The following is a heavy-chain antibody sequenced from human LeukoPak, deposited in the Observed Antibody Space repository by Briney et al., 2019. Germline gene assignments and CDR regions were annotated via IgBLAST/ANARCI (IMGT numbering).Heavy chain of an antibody. CDR1: GGTFSSYA. CDR3: ARPRLFGYNYYYYGMDV. V-gene: IGHV1-69*04. D-gene: IGHD3-3*01. CDR2: IIPILGIA. Sequence: ASAKVSCKASGGTFSSYAISWVRQAPGQGLEWMGRIIPILGIANYAQKFQGRVTITADKSTSTAYMELSSLRSEDTAVYYCARPRLFGYNYYYYGMDVWGQGTTVTVSS. J-gene: IGHJ6*02.